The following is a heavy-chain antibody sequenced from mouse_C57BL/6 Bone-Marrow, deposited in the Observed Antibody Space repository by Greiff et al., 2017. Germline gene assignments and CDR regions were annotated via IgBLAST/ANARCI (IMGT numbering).Heavy chain of an antibody. J-gene: IGHJ2*01. CDR1: GFTFSNYW. CDR3: TGGTTVTDY. CDR2: IRLKSDNYAT. V-gene: IGHV6-3*01. Sequence: EVHLVESGGGLVQPGGSMKLSCVASGFTFSNYWMTWVRQSPEKGLEWVAQIRLKSDNYATHYAESVKGRFTISRDDSKSSVYLQMNNLRAEDTGIYYCTGGTTVTDYWGQGTTLTVSS. D-gene: IGHD1-1*01.